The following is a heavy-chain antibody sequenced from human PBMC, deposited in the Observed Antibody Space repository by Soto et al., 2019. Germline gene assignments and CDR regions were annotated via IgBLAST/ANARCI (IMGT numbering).Heavy chain of an antibody. CDR3: AKAMSTPSRPRNYFDY. CDR1: GFTFSNFA. V-gene: IGHV3-23*01. J-gene: IGHJ4*02. Sequence: GGSLKLSCAASGFTFSNFAMSWVRQAPGKGLEWVSVISGGGGTTYYADSVKGRFTISRDNSKNTLYLQMDSLRAEDTALYYCAKAMSTPSRPRNYFDYWGQGTLVTVSS. D-gene: IGHD6-6*01. CDR2: ISGGGGTT.